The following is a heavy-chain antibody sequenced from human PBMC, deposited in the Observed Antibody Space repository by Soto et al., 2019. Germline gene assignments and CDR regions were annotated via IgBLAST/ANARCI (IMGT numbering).Heavy chain of an antibody. V-gene: IGHV3-33*01. J-gene: IGHJ4*02. CDR1: GFTFSSYG. CDR3: ARWGIAAGDY. Sequence: QVQLVESGGGVVQPGRSLRLSCAASGFTFSSYGMHWVRQAPGKGLEWVAVIWYDGRNEYYADSVKGRFTISRDNSKDTLYLQMNSLRAGDTAVYYCARWGIAAGDYWGQGTLVTVSS. D-gene: IGHD6-13*01. CDR2: IWYDGRNE.